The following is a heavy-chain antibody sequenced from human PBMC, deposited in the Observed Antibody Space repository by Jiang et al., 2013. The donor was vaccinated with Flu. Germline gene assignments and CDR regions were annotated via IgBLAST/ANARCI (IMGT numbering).Heavy chain of an antibody. CDR2: ISGSGGST. D-gene: IGHD4-23*01. CDR3: AKDPGDDTYGGNPRLGDY. Sequence: GGLVQPGGSLRLSCAASGFTFSSYAMSWVRQAPGKGLEWVSAISGSGGSTYYADSVKGRFTISRDNSKNTLYLQMNSLRAEDTAVYYCAKDPGDDTYGGNPRLGDYWGQGTLVTVSS. J-gene: IGHJ4*02. V-gene: IGHV3-23*01. CDR1: GFTFSSYA.